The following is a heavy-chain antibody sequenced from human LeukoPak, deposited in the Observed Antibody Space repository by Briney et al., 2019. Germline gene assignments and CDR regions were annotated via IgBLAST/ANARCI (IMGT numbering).Heavy chain of an antibody. CDR3: ARQINGYYAVEFDK. D-gene: IGHD3-22*01. V-gene: IGHV4-39*01. CDR1: GDSISMSYY. CDR2: LYYSGNT. Sequence: AAETLSLTCTVSGDSISMSYYWAWIRQPPGKGLEWIGSLYYSGNTYYNPSLESRLSMSVDTSKNQFSLKVRSVTAADTAVYYCARQINGYYAVEFDKWGQGALVTASS. J-gene: IGHJ4*02.